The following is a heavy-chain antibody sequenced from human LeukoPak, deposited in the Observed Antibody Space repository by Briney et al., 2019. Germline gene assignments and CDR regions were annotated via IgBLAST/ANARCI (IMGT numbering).Heavy chain of an antibody. CDR2: IHYTGNT. V-gene: IGHV4-31*03. Sequence: SETLSLTCTVSGDSIDFSGHYWTWIRQHPGKGLEWIGYIHYTGNTYYNPSLKSRVSISVDSSKNHFSLQLSSVTAADTAIYYCGRDRSEYGYGIGGFDYWGQETLVTVSS. D-gene: IGHD5-18*01. J-gene: IGHJ4*02. CDR3: GRDRSEYGYGIGGFDY. CDR1: GDSIDFSGHY.